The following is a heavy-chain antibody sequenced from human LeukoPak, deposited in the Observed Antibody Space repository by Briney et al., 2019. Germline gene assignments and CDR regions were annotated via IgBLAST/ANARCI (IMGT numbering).Heavy chain of an antibody. CDR1: GFTFSSYS. Sequence: PGGSLRLSCAASGFTFSSYSMNWVRQAPGKGLEWVSSISSSSSYIYYADSVKGRFTISRDNAKNSLYLQMNSLRAEDTAVYYCARDICSGIGCYPRAPFDYWGQGTLVTVSS. J-gene: IGHJ4*02. V-gene: IGHV3-21*01. CDR3: ARDICSGIGCYPRAPFDY. D-gene: IGHD2-15*01. CDR2: ISSSSSYI.